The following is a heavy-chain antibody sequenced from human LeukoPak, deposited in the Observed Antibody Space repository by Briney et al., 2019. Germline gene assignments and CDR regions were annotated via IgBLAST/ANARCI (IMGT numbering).Heavy chain of an antibody. CDR2: ISAYNGNT. CDR3: ARARYSSGWYGDYYYYYGMDV. CDR1: GYTFTSYG. V-gene: IGHV1-18*01. J-gene: IGHJ6*02. D-gene: IGHD6-19*01. Sequence: ASVKVSCKASGYTFTSYGISWVRQAPGQGLEWMGWISAYNGNTNYAQKLQGRVTMTTDTSTSTAYMELRSVRSDDTAVYYCARARYSSGWYGDYYYYYGMDVWGQGTTVTVSS.